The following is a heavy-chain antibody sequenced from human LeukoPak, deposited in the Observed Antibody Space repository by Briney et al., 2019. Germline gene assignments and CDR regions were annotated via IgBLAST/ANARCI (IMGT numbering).Heavy chain of an antibody. V-gene: IGHV3-7*01. CDR2: IDKDGSEE. CDR1: RFTFSEYW. Sequence: GGSLRLSCSVSRFTFSEYWMRWVRQAPGKGLEWVASIDKDGSEERYVDSVKGRFTISRDNAKNSVYLEMTSLGAEDTALYYCATYTQRFGAPGTGYWGQGTLVTVSS. D-gene: IGHD2-8*02. J-gene: IGHJ4*02. CDR3: ATYTQRFGAPGTGY.